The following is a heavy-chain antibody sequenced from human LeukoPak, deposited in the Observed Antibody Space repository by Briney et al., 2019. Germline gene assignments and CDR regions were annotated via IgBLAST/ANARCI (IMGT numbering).Heavy chain of an antibody. V-gene: IGHV3-23*01. CDR2: TSSSDAGK. Sequence: GGSLRLSCTVSGSSLSSYALSWVRRAPGKGLEWVSATSSSDAGKYYADSVRGRFTISRDNSGNTMYLQMNSLRVEDAAVYYCAKAPVTSCRGAFCYPFDSWGQGTLVTVSS. J-gene: IGHJ4*02. CDR3: AKAPVTSCRGAFCYPFDS. D-gene: IGHD2-15*01. CDR1: GSSLSSYA.